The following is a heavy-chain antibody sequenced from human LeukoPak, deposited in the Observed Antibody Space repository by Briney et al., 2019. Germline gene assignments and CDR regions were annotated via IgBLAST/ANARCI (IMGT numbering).Heavy chain of an antibody. D-gene: IGHD5-24*01. V-gene: IGHV3-23*01. CDR2: ISGSGGST. CDR3: AKIGDGYFYYFDY. Sequence: GGSLRLSCAASGFTFSSYAMNWVRQAPGKGLEWVSTISGSGGSTYYADSVKGRFTISRDNSKNTLYLQMNSLRAEDTAVYYCAKIGDGYFYYFDYWGQGTLVTVSS. J-gene: IGHJ4*02. CDR1: GFTFSSYA.